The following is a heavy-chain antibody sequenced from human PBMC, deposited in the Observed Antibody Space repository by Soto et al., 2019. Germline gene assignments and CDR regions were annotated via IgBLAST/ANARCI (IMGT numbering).Heavy chain of an antibody. J-gene: IGHJ4*02. CDR3: AKVPLAYCGGDCYVDY. D-gene: IGHD2-21*02. V-gene: IGHV3-23*01. CDR2: ISGSGSTT. Sequence: GGSLRLSCAASGFTFSSYAMSWVRQAPGKGLEWVSAISGSGSTTYYADSVKGRLSITRDNSKNTLYLQMNSLRAEDTTVYYCAKVPLAYCGGDCYVDYWGQGTLVTVSS. CDR1: GFTFSSYA.